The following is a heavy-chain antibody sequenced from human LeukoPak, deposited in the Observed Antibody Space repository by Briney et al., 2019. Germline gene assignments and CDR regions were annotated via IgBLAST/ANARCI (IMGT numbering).Heavy chain of an antibody. J-gene: IGHJ4*02. Sequence: GGSLRLSCAASGFTFSNAWMNWVRQTPGKGLEWVGRIKSRTDGGTTDYAAPVKGRFTISRDDSKNTLYLQMNSLKTEDTAVYYCTTVRDRTHLFTGRWGQGTLVTVSS. CDR2: IKSRTDGGTT. V-gene: IGHV3-15*07. CDR1: GFTFSNAW. D-gene: IGHD1/OR15-1a*01. CDR3: TTVRDRTHLFTGR.